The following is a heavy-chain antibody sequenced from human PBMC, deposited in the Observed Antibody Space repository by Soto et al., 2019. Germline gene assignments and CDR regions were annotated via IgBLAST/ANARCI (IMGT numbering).Heavy chain of an antibody. Sequence: GASVKVSCKTSGYIFTDYAMHWVRQAPGQSLEWMGWINAINGHTKYPQKFQGRVTITRDTSASTAYMELSSLRSEDMAVYYCARSIVVVTALDYWGQGTLVTVSS. CDR1: GYIFTDYA. J-gene: IGHJ4*02. D-gene: IGHD2-21*02. CDR3: ARSIVVVTALDY. V-gene: IGHV1-3*01. CDR2: INAINGHT.